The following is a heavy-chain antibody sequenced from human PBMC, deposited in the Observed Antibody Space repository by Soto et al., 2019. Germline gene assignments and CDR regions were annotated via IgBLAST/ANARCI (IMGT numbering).Heavy chain of an antibody. J-gene: IGHJ5*02. V-gene: IGHV3-23*01. CDR2: ISGSGDGT. CDR3: APQPPHCTGPRCYIIA. CDR1: GFTFNTYA. Sequence: VQLLESGGGLVQPGGSLRLSCAASGFTFNTYAMSWVRQAPGKGLEWVSSISGSGDGTYYADSVEGRFTISSDNSKNTPYRQMNILRAEDTAVYYGAPQPPHCTGPRCYIIALGLGTLVTVSS. D-gene: IGHD2-2*02.